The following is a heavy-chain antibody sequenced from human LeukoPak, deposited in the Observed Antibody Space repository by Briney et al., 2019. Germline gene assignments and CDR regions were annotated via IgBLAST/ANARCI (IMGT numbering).Heavy chain of an antibody. CDR2: IKPDSGAT. CDR3: ARCIAARRYFQGELDY. Sequence: AASVKVSCKASGYTFTGHYIHWVRQAPGQGLEWMGWIKPDSGATNYAQKFQGRVTMTRDTSISTAHMELNRLTSDDTAVYYCARCIAARRYFQGELDYWGQGTLVTVSS. V-gene: IGHV1-2*02. D-gene: IGHD6-6*01. CDR1: GYTFTGHY. J-gene: IGHJ4*02.